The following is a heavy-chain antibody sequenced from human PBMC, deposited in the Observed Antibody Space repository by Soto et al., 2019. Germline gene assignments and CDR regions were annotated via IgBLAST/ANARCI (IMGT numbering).Heavy chain of an antibody. D-gene: IGHD3-3*01. J-gene: IGHJ6*02. CDR3: ARDWRAYDFWSGYFRDYYYYGMDV. CDR2: ISYDGSNK. CDR1: GFTFSSYG. V-gene: IGHV3-30*03. Sequence: GGSLRLSCAASGFTFSSYGMHWVRQAPGKGLEWVAVISYDGSNKYYADSVKGRFTISRDNSKNTLYLQMNSLRAEDTAVYYCARDWRAYDFWSGYFRDYYYYGMDVWGQGTTVTVSS.